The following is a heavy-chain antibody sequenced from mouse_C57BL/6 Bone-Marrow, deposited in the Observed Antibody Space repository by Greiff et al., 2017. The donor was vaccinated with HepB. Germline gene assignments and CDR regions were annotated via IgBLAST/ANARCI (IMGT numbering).Heavy chain of an antibody. CDR1: GYTFTDYY. D-gene: IGHD2-4*01. CDR2: IYPGSGNT. CDR3: ARGYDYGTSWFAY. J-gene: IGHJ3*01. Sequence: VKLMESGAELVRPGASVKLSCKASGYTFTDYYINWVKQRPGQGLEWIARIYPGSGNTYYNEKFKGKATLTAEKSSSTAYMQLSSLTSEDSAVYFCARGYDYGTSWFAYWGQGTLVTVSA. V-gene: IGHV1-76*01.